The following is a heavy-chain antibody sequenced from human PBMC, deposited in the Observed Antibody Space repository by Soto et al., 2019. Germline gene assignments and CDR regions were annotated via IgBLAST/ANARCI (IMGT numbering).Heavy chain of an antibody. CDR3: ARGPYYDFWSGYRNYYMDV. J-gene: IGHJ6*03. Sequence: ASVKVSCKASGYTFTSYGISWVRQAPGQGLEWMGWISAYNGNTNYAQKLQGRVTMTTDTSTSTAYMELRSLRSDDTAVYYCARGPYYDFWSGYRNYYMDVWGKGTTVTV. CDR2: ISAYNGNT. V-gene: IGHV1-18*01. CDR1: GYTFTSYG. D-gene: IGHD3-3*01.